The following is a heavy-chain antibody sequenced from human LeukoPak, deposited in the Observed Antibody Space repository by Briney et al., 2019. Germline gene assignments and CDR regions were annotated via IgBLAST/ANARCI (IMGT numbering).Heavy chain of an antibody. J-gene: IGHJ1*01. V-gene: IGHV4-34*01. CDR3: ATGRRNSHIVVVTAIKEYFQH. D-gene: IGHD2-21*02. Sequence: PSETLSLTCAVYGGSFSGYYWSWIRQPPGKGLEWIGEINHSGSTNYNPSLKSRVTISVDTSKNQFSLKLSSVTAADTAVYYCATGRRNSHIVVVTAIKEYFQHWGQGTLVTVSS. CDR1: GGSFSGYY. CDR2: INHSGST.